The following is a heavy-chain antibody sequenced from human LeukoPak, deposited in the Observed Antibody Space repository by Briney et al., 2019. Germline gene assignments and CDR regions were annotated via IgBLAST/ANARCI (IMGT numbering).Heavy chain of an antibody. Sequence: SETLSLTCTVSGGSISSGSYYWSWIRQPAGKGLEWIGRFYTSGSTNYNPSLKSRVTISVDTSKNQFSLKLTSVTAADTAVYYCARDRCGGGTCSADYWGQGTLVTVSS. V-gene: IGHV4-61*02. J-gene: IGHJ4*02. D-gene: IGHD2-15*01. CDR1: GGSISSGSYY. CDR3: ARDRCGGGTCSADY. CDR2: FYTSGST.